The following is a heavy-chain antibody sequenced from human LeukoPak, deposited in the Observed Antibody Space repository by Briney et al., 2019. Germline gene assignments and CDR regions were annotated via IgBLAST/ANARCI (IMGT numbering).Heavy chain of an antibody. V-gene: IGHV6-1*01. CDR1: GDSVSSNSAA. CDR3: AREADQDIVLMVYAILGYFDY. CDR2: TYYRSKWYN. Sequence: SQTLSLTCAISGDSVSSNSAAWNWIRQSPSRGLEWLGRTYYRSKWYNDYAVSVKSRITINPDTSKNQFSLQLNSVTPEDTVVYYCAREADQDIVLMVYAILGYFDYWGQGTLVTVSS. J-gene: IGHJ4*02. D-gene: IGHD2-8*01.